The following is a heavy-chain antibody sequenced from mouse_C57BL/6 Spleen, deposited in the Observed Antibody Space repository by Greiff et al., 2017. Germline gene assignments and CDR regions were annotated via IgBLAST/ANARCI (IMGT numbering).Heavy chain of an antibody. CDR2: ISSGSSTI. V-gene: IGHV5-17*01. CDR3: ARGSLYYYGTQYFDV. D-gene: IGHD1-1*01. CDR1: GFTFSDYG. Sequence: EVKVVESGGGLVKPGGSLKLSCAASGFTFSDYGMHWVRQAPEKGLEWVAYISSGSSTIYYADTVKGRFTISRDNAKNTLFLQMTSLRSEDTAMYYCARGSLYYYGTQYFDVWGTGTTVTVSS. J-gene: IGHJ1*03.